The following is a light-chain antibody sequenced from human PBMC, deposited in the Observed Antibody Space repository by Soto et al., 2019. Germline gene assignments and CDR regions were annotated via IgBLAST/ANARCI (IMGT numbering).Light chain of an antibody. CDR2: GAS. Sequence: EIVLTQSPGTLSFSPGERATLSCRASQSVSSSYLAWYQQKPGQAPRLLIYGASSRATGIPDRFSGSGSGTAFTLTISRLEPEDFAVYYCQQYGSSLLTFGPGTKVDIK. CDR1: QSVSSSY. J-gene: IGKJ3*01. CDR3: QQYGSSLLT. V-gene: IGKV3-20*01.